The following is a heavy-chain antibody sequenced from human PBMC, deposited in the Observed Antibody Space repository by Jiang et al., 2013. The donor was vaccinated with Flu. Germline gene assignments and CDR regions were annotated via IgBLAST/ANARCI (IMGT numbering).Heavy chain of an antibody. Sequence: LTCAVSGYSISSGYYWGWIRQPPGKGLEWIGSIYHSGSTYYNPSLKSRVTISVDTSKNQFSLKLSSVTAADTAVYYCARVGQDKDYYDSSGFNWFDPWGQGTLVTVSS. CDR2: IYHSGST. V-gene: IGHV4-38-2*01. D-gene: IGHD3-22*01. J-gene: IGHJ5*02. CDR1: GYSISSGYY. CDR3: ARVGQDKDYYDSSGFNWFDP.